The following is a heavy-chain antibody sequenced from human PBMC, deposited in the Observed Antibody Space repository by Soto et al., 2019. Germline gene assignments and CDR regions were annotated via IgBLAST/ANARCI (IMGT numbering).Heavy chain of an antibody. V-gene: IGHV4-34*01. CDR2: INHSGST. J-gene: IGHJ1*01. CDR3: ARSIDYGEYVGYFQH. D-gene: IGHD4-17*01. Sequence: SETLSLTCAVYGGSFSGYYWSWIRQPPGKGLEWIGEINHSGSTNYNPSLKSRVTISVDTSKNQFSLKLSSVTAADTAVYYCARSIDYGEYVGYFQHWGQGTLVTVSS. CDR1: GGSFSGYY.